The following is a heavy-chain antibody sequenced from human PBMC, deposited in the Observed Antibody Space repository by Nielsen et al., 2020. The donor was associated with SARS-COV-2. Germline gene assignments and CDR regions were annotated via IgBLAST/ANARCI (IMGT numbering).Heavy chain of an antibody. CDR3: ARVMYGPERITIFGVVTPYYYYYYMDV. D-gene: IGHD3-3*01. Sequence: WIRQPPGKGLEWIGYIYYSGSTYYNPSLKSQITISVDTSKNQFSLKLSSVTAADTAVYYCARVMYGPERITIFGVVTPYYYYYYMDVWGKGTTVTVSS. J-gene: IGHJ6*03. V-gene: IGHV4-30-4*01. CDR2: IYYSGST.